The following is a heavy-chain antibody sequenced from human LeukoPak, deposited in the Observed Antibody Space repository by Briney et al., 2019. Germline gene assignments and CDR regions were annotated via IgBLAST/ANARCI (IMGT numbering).Heavy chain of an antibody. J-gene: IGHJ6*02. Sequence: GASVKVSCKASGYTFTDYYMHWVQQAPGKGLEWMGRVDREDGETIYAEKFRGRVTITADTSTDTAYMELRSLRSDDTAVYYCARESGSSWYRVYGMDVWGQGTTVTVSS. CDR3: ARESGSSWYRVYGMDV. CDR2: VDREDGET. D-gene: IGHD6-13*01. V-gene: IGHV1-69-2*01. CDR1: GYTFTDYY.